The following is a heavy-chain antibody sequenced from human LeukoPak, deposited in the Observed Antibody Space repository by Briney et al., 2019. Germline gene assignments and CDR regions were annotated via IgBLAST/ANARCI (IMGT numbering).Heavy chain of an antibody. D-gene: IGHD2-2*03. CDR3: ARDGFGIWFDP. CDR2: FEASGKT. V-gene: IGHV4-61*02. Sequence: PSETLSLTCIVTGGSISSGNYYWSWIRQSTGKELERIGRFEASGKTAYNPSLKSRLTISVDRSKNQFSLNLNSATAADTAIYYCARDGFGIWFDPWGQGTLVIVSS. CDR1: GGSISSGNYY. J-gene: IGHJ5*02.